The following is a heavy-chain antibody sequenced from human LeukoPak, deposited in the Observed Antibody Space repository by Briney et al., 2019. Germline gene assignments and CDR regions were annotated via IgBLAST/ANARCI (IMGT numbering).Heavy chain of an antibody. Sequence: GGSLRLSCAASGFTFTSYSMLWVRQAPGKGLEWVAVISYDGSKKYYADSVKGRFTISRDNSNNTLYLQMNSLRAEDTAIYYCARDKLLDWGQGTLVIVSS. D-gene: IGHD2-21*02. V-gene: IGHV3-30*04. CDR2: ISYDGSKK. J-gene: IGHJ4*02. CDR3: ARDKLLD. CDR1: GFTFTSYS.